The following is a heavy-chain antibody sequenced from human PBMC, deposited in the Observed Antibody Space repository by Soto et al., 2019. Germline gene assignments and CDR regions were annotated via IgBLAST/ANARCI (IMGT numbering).Heavy chain of an antibody. CDR1: GGTFSSYA. Sequence: SVKVSCKASGGTFSSYAISWVRQAPGQGLEWMGGIIPIFGTANYAQKFQGRVTITADESTSTAYMELSSLRSEDTAVYYCARDILSSGSYLNWFDPWGQGTLVTVSS. V-gene: IGHV1-69*13. CDR3: ARDILSSGSYLNWFDP. CDR2: IIPIFGTA. D-gene: IGHD1-26*01. J-gene: IGHJ5*02.